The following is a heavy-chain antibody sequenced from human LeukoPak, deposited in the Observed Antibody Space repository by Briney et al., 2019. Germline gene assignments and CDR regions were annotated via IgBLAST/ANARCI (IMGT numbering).Heavy chain of an antibody. V-gene: IGHV1-18*01. CDR2: ISAYNGNT. CDR3: ARASEYSSSSPFDY. CDR1: GYTFTSYG. D-gene: IGHD6-6*01. Sequence: VASVKVSYKASGYTFTSYGISWVRQAPGQGLEWMGWISAYNGNTNYAQKLQGRVTMTTDTSTSTAYMELRSLRSDDTAVYYCARASEYSSSSPFDYWGQGTLVTVSS. J-gene: IGHJ4*02.